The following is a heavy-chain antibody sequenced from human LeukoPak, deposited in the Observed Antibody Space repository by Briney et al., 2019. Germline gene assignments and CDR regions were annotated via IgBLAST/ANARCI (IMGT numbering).Heavy chain of an antibody. J-gene: IGHJ5*02. D-gene: IGHD3-9*01. CDR1: GFTFSDYY. Sequence: PGGSLRLSCAASGFTFSDYYMSWIRQAPGKGLEWVSYISSSGSTIYYADSVKGRFTISRDNAKNSLYLQMNSLRAEDTAVYYCARDGRRYLDWFALNWFDPWGQGTLVTVSS. CDR3: ARDGRRYLDWFALNWFDP. V-gene: IGHV3-11*01. CDR2: ISSSGSTI.